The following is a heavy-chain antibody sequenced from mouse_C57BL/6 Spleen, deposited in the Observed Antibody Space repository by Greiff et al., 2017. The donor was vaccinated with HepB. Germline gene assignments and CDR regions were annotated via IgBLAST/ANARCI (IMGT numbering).Heavy chain of an antibody. CDR1: GYTFTDYY. Sequence: EVQLQQSGPELVKPGASVKISCKASGYTFTDYYMNWVKQSHGKSLEWIGDINPNNGGTSYNQKFKGKATLTVDKSSSTAYMELRSLTSEDSAVYYCARLDWDGYWGQGTLVTVSA. CDR2: INPNNGGT. V-gene: IGHV1-26*01. J-gene: IGHJ3*01. D-gene: IGHD4-1*01. CDR3: ARLDWDGY.